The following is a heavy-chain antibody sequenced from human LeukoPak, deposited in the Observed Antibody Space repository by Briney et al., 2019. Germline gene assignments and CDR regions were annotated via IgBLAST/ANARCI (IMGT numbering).Heavy chain of an antibody. CDR3: ARRSLKQYYYDSSAILGGLDY. CDR2: IYTSGST. D-gene: IGHD3-22*01. CDR1: GGSISSGSYY. J-gene: IGHJ4*02. Sequence: PSQTLSLTCTVSGGSISSGSYYWSWLRQPAGKGLEWIGRIYTSGSTNYNPSLKSRVTISVDTSKNQFSLKLSSVTAADTAVYYCARRSLKQYYYDSSAILGGLDYWGQGTLVTVSS. V-gene: IGHV4-61*02.